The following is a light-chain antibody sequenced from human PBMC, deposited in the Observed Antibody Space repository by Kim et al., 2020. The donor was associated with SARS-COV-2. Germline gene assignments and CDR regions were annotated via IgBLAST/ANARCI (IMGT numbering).Light chain of an antibody. CDR2: DAS. CDR3: QQSYTTGYS. CDR1: QSISSY. V-gene: IGKV1-39*01. J-gene: IGKJ2*01. Sequence: SESFGDSVTITCRASQSISSYLNWYQHKPGQAPKLLMYDASSLQSGVPSRFNGSGFGTDFTLTISSLQPEDFATYYCQQSYTTGYSFGQGTKLEI.